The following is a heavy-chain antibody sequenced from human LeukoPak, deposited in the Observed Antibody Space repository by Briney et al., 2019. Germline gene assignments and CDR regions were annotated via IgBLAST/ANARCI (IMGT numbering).Heavy chain of an antibody. CDR1: GYTFTSYT. CDR2: MNPNSHNT. J-gene: IGHJ3*01. V-gene: IGHV1-8*01. Sequence: VASVKVSCTASGYTFTSYTINWVRQATGQGLEWMGWMNPNSHNTGYAQKFQGRLTMTRNTSISTVYMELSSLRSEDTAVYYCARGEQQLVCSAFDVWGQGTMVTVSS. D-gene: IGHD6-13*01. CDR3: ARGEQQLVCSAFDV.